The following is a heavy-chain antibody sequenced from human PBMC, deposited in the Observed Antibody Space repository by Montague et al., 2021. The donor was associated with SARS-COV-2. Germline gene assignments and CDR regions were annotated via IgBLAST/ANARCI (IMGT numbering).Heavy chain of an antibody. CDR1: GFTFSSYG. D-gene: IGHD5-24*01. J-gene: IGHJ4*02. CDR3: ARESSIDEKGMGLDY. CDR2: ISYDGSSK. Sequence: SLRLSCSASGFTFSSYGMHWVRQAPGKGLEWATLISYDGSSKYYADSVKGRFTISRDNSKNTLYLQMSSLRAEDTAVYYCARESSIDEKGMGLDYWGQGTLVTVSS. V-gene: IGHV3-30-3*01.